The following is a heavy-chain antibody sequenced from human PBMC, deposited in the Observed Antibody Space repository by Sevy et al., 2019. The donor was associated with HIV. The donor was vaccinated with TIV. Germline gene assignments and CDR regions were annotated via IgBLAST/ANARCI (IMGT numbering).Heavy chain of an antibody. CDR2: INAGNGNT. V-gene: IGHV1-3*01. CDR3: ARDSHYDFWSGYSNNWFDP. Sequence: ASVKVSCKASGYTFTSYAMHWVRQAPGQRLEWMGWINAGNGNTKYSQKFQGRVTITRDTSASTAYMELSSLRSEDTAVYYCARDSHYDFWSGYSNNWFDPWGQGTLVTVSS. D-gene: IGHD3-3*01. J-gene: IGHJ5*02. CDR1: GYTFTSYA.